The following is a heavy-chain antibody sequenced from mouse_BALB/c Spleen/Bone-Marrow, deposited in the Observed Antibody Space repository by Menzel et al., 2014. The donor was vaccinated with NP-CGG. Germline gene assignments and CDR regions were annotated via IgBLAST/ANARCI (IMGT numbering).Heavy chain of an antibody. V-gene: IGHV5-4*02. D-gene: IGHD1-1*01. Sequence: EVKLVESGGGLVKPGGSLKLSCAASGFTFGDYYMYWVRQTPEKRLEWVATISDGGSYTYYPDSVKGRFTVSRDNAKNNLYLQMSSLKSEDTAMYYCAREYGTSYDYYFDVWGAGTTVTVSS. CDR3: AREYGTSYDYYFDV. J-gene: IGHJ1*01. CDR2: ISDGGSYT. CDR1: GFTFGDYY.